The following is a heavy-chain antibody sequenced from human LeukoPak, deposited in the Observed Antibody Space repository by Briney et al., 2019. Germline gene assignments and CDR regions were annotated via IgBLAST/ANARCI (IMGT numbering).Heavy chain of an antibody. V-gene: IGHV3-13*01. CDR1: GFTFSSYD. J-gene: IGHJ3*02. Sequence: GSLRLSCAASGFTFSSYDMHWVRQAPGKGLEWVSAIVTAGDTYYPGSVKGRFTISRENAKNSLYLQMNSLRAGDTAVYYCSRGTAQYDAFDIWGQGTMVTVSS. CDR2: IVTAGDT. CDR3: SRGTAQYDAFDI. D-gene: IGHD2-2*01.